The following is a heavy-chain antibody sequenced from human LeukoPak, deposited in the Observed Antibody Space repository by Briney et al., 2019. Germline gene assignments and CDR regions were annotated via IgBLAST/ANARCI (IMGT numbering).Heavy chain of an antibody. V-gene: IGHV3-66*01. J-gene: IGHJ5*02. CDR2: IYSSGST. Sequence: GGSLRLSCVVSGFIVSSNYMSWVRQAPGKGLEWVSIIYSSGSTYYADSVKGRFTISRDNSKNTLYLQMNSLRAEDTAVYYCARDFKEADPWGQGTLVTVSS. CDR1: GFIVSSNY. CDR3: ARDFKEADP.